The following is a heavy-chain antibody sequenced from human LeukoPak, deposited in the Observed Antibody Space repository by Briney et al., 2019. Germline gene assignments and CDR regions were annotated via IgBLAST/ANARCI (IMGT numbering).Heavy chain of an antibody. Sequence: ASVKVSCKTSGYSFIDYYIHWVRQAPGQGLEWMGWINSNSADTNYAQNFQGRVTMTRDTSISTAYMELSRLRSDDTALYYCARQRGGQYEDGFDIWGQRTMVTVSS. CDR1: GYSFIDYY. CDR3: ARQRGGQYEDGFDI. D-gene: IGHD2-8*01. J-gene: IGHJ3*02. CDR2: INSNSADT. V-gene: IGHV1-2*02.